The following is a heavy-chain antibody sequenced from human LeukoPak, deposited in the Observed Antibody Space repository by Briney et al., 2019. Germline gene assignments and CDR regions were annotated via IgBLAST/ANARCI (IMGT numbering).Heavy chain of an antibody. Sequence: KPSETLSLTCSVSGGSVGSAGYYWSWIRQPPGGGLEWIGYVYYKSSTNYNPSLKSRVTMSVDPSKNQFSLKLNSVTAADTAVYYCARTQSQRGNYRYYFGYWGQGTLVTVSS. D-gene: IGHD1-7*01. J-gene: IGHJ4*02. CDR2: VYYKSST. V-gene: IGHV4-61*08. CDR1: GGSVGSAGYY. CDR3: ARTQSQRGNYRYYFGY.